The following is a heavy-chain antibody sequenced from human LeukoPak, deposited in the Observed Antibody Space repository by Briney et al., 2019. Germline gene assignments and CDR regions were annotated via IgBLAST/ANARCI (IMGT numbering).Heavy chain of an antibody. D-gene: IGHD5-18*01. CDR2: INSDGSST. Sequence: GGSLRLSCAASGFTFTSYWIHWVRQAPGKGLVWVSRINSDGSSTSYADSVKGRFTISRDNAKNTLYLQMNSLRAEDTAVYYCARRYSGGFFDYCGQGTLVTVSS. CDR1: GFTFTSYW. J-gene: IGHJ4*02. V-gene: IGHV3-74*01. CDR3: ARRYSGGFFDY.